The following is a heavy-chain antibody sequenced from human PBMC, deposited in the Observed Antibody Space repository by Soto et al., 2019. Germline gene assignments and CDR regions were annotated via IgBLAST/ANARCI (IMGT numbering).Heavy chain of an antibody. CDR2: IWYDGSSE. CDR3: ARGVDYFDS. Sequence: QVQLVESGGGVVQPGRSLRLSCAASGFTFNRYGMHWVHQAPGKGLEWVAVIWYDGSSEYYADSVKGRFTISRDNSKNTLFLQMNSLRAEDTAVYYCARGVDYFDSWGQGTLVTVSS. J-gene: IGHJ4*02. V-gene: IGHV3-33*01. CDR1: GFTFNRYG.